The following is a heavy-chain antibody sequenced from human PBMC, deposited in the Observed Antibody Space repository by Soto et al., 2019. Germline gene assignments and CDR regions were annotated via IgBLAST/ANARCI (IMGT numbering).Heavy chain of an antibody. CDR3: ARDGYSYAYFDY. CDR2: IYYSGST. Sequence: PSETLSLTCTVSGGSISSSSYYWGWIRQPPGKGLEWIGSIYYSGSTYYNPSLKSRVTISVDTSKNQFSLKLSSVTAADTAVYYCARDGYSYAYFDYWGQGILVTVSS. V-gene: IGHV4-39*02. CDR1: GGSISSSSYY. J-gene: IGHJ4*02. D-gene: IGHD5-18*01.